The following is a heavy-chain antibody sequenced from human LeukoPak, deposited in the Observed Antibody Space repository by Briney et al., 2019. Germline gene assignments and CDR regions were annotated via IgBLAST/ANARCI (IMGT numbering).Heavy chain of an antibody. Sequence: GGSLRLSCAASGFTFSSYAMSWVRQAPGKGLEWVSAISGSGGSTYYADSVKGRFTISRDNSKNTLYLQMNSLRAEDTAVYYCAKSPLLVVVVVGYYYYMDVWGKGTTVTVSS. CDR1: GFTFSSYA. CDR2: ISGSGGST. V-gene: IGHV3-23*01. J-gene: IGHJ6*03. D-gene: IGHD2-15*01. CDR3: AKSPLLVVVVVGYYYYMDV.